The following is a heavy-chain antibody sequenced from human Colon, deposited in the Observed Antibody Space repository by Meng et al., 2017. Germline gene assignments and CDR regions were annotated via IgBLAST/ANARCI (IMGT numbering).Heavy chain of an antibody. CDR3: ARRSYYYDSSGYYYLGH. CDR2: ISAYNGNT. D-gene: IGHD3-22*01. V-gene: IGHV1-18*01. CDR1: GYTFTSYG. Sequence: QVQLGQSGAEVKKPGASVKVSCKASGYTFTSYGISWVRQAPGQGLEWMGWISAYNGNTNYAQKLQGRVTMTTDTSTSTAYMELRSLRSDDTAVYYCARRSYYYDSSGYYYLGHWGQGTLVTASS. J-gene: IGHJ4*02.